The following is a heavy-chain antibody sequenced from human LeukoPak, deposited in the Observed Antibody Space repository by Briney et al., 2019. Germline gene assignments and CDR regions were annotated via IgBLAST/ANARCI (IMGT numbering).Heavy chain of an antibody. V-gene: IGHV4-59*01. CDR3: ARAPLYSGGSGWSIYYFYAMDV. J-gene: IGHJ6*02. CDR1: CGSISSSY. D-gene: IGHD6-19*01. CDR2: IDNSGST. Sequence: SQTLSLTCSVSCGSISSSYWSWVRQPPGNGLECIGYIDNSGSTNYNPSLKSRVTISLATPKSQFSLKLSSVTAADTAVYYCARAPLYSGGSGWSIYYFYAMDVWGQGTTVTVSS.